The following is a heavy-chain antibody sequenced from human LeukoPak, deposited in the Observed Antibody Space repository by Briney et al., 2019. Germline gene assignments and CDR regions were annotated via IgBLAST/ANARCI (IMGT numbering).Heavy chain of an antibody. CDR3: VRALPHRRLMDTTMEQHWFDP. J-gene: IGHJ5*02. V-gene: IGHV1-46*01. CDR1: GYTFTSYY. Sequence: AASVTVSCKASGYTFTSYYMHWVRQAPGQGLEWMGIINPSGGSTSYAQKFQGRVTMTRDMSTSTVYMELSSLRSEDTAVYYCVRALPHRRLMDTTMEQHWFDPWGQGTLVTVSS. D-gene: IGHD5-18*01. CDR2: INPSGGST.